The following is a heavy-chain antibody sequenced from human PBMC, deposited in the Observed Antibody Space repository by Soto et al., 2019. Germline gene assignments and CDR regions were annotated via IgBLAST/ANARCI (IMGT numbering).Heavy chain of an antibody. CDR2: INAGNGNT. J-gene: IGHJ6*03. V-gene: IGHV1-3*01. CDR1: GYTFTNYA. CDR3: ARGHLAVVPVASWVYYMDV. Sequence: QVQLVQSGAEVEKPGASVKVSCKASGYTFTNYAVHWVRQAPGQRLEWMGWINAGNGNTRFSQNLQGRVTITRDTSARTVYMEPSSLRSEDTALYYCARGHLAVVPVASWVYYMDVWGKGTTVTVSS. D-gene: IGHD2-2*01.